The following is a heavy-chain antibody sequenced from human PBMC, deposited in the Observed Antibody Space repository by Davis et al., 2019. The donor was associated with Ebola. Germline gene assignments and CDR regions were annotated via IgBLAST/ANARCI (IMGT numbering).Heavy chain of an antibody. D-gene: IGHD6-6*01. V-gene: IGHV5-51*01. J-gene: IGHJ3*02. CDR1: GYTFTTYW. CDR3: ARRGGEYSSTSGDAFDI. Sequence: GESLKISCKASGYTFTTYWIGWVRQMPGKGLEWMGVIYPGDSDTRYNPSFQGQVSMSVDKSVTTAHLQWSSLKASDTAMYYCARRGGEYSSTSGDAFDIWGQGTMVTVFS. CDR2: IYPGDSDT.